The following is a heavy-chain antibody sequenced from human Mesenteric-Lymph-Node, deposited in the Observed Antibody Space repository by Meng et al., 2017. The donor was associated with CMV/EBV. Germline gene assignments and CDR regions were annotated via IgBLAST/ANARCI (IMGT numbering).Heavy chain of an antibody. CDR2: LYSGGNT. V-gene: IGHV3-66*01. D-gene: IGHD7-27*01. CDR3: ARALRGLTGDWYFDL. CDR1: GFSVSRNY. Sequence: SGFSVSRNYMSWVRQAPGKGLEWVSILYSGGNTYYAGSVKGRFTISRDNSKNTLYLQMNSLRAEDTAVFYCARALRGLTGDWYFDLWGRGTLVTVSS. J-gene: IGHJ2*01.